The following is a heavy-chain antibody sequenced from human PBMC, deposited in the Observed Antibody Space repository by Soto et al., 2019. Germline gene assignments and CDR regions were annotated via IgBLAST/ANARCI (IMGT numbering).Heavy chain of an antibody. CDR3: ARAGQPPTDH. V-gene: IGHV3-7*01. D-gene: IGHD3-10*01. Sequence: GGSLRLSCAASGLTFSSYWMSWVRQAPGKGLEWVANIKQGGSEKYYVDSVKGRFTISRDNAKNSLYLQMNSLRAEDTAVYYCARAGQPPTDHWGQGTLVTVSS. CDR1: GLTFSSYW. CDR2: IKQGGSEK. J-gene: IGHJ4*02.